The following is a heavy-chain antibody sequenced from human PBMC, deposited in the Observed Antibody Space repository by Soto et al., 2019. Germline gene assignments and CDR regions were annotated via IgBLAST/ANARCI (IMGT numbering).Heavy chain of an antibody. Sequence: SETLSLTCTVSGGSISGSRFHWGWIRQTPGKGLEWIGCIHSSGSTYYNPSLRSRVTISVDTSKTHYSLKLTSVTAADTAVYYCAVQDREYSCYRRFDPWGQGTLVNVSS. J-gene: IGHJ5*02. CDR2: IHSSGST. D-gene: IGHD2-2*01. CDR3: AVQDREYSCYRRFDP. V-gene: IGHV4-39*02. CDR1: GGSISGSRFH.